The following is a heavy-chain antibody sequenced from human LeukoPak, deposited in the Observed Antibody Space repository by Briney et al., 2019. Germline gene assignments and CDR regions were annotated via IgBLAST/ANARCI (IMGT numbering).Heavy chain of an antibody. J-gene: IGHJ4*02. V-gene: IGHV3-7*04. CDR2: IKEDGSEK. D-gene: IGHD6-19*01. CDR1: GFTFSSYW. CDR3: ARQSSSGWYPYFYY. Sequence: GGSLRLSCAVSGFTFSSYWMNWVRQAPGKGLEWVANIKEDGSEKYYVDSVKGRFAISRDSATNSLYLQMNSLRAEDTAVYYCARQSSSGWYPYFYYWGQGTLVTVSS.